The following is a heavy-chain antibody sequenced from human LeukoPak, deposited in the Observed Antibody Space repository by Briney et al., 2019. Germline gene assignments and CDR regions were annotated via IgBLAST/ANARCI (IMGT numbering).Heavy chain of an antibody. J-gene: IGHJ4*02. CDR2: ISFDGTNK. CDR1: GFSFSNSA. D-gene: IGHD4-17*01. Sequence: GGSLRLSCAASGFSFSNSAMHWVRQAPGKGLEWVAVISFDGTNKYYADSVKGRFTISRDNSKNTLYVQMNSLKTEDTAVYYCTREFYGDYDLFDYWGQGTLVTVSS. CDR3: TREFYGDYDLFDY. V-gene: IGHV3-30-3*01.